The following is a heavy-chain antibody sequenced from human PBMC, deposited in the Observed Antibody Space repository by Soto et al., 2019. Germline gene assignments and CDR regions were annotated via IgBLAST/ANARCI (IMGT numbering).Heavy chain of an antibody. J-gene: IGHJ4*02. CDR1: GFTFSSYA. Sequence: GSLRLSCVASGFTFSSYAMSWVRQAPGKGLEWVSAISGSGGSTYYADSVKGRFTISRDNSMNTLYLQMNSLRVEDTALYYCTKGGRYCSGGTCYVSPSSDWGQGTLVTVSS. D-gene: IGHD2-15*01. V-gene: IGHV3-23*01. CDR3: TKGGRYCSGGTCYVSPSSD. CDR2: ISGSGGST.